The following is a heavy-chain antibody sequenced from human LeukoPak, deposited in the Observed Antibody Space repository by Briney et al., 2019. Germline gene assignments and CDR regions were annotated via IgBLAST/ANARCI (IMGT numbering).Heavy chain of an antibody. V-gene: IGHV1-18*01. CDR3: ARDHAEYSSSLIDY. J-gene: IGHJ4*02. CDR2: ISAYNGNK. Sequence: GASVKVSCKASGYTFTSYGISWVRQAPGQGLEWMGWISAYNGNKNYAQKLQGRVTMTTDTSTSTAYMELRSLRSDDTAVYYCARDHAEYSSSLIDYWGQGTLVTVSS. CDR1: GYTFTSYG. D-gene: IGHD6-6*01.